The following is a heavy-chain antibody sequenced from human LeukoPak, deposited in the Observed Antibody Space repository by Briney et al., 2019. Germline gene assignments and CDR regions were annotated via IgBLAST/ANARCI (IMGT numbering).Heavy chain of an antibody. V-gene: IGHV1-2*04. CDR2: INPNSGCT. J-gene: IGHJ4*02. D-gene: IGHD3-9*01. CDR1: GYTFTGYY. Sequence: ASVKVSCKASGYTFTGYYMHWVRQAPGQGLEWMGWINPNSGCTNYAQKFQGWVTMTRDTSISTAYMELSRLRSDDTAVYYCARAGRPPVMYDILTGPSPLDYWGQGTLVTVSS. CDR3: ARAGRPPVMYDILTGPSPLDY.